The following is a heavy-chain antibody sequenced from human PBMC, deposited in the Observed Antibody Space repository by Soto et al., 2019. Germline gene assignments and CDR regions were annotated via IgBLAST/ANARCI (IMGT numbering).Heavy chain of an antibody. CDR1: GGSISGYF. V-gene: IGHV4-59*08. CDR3: ARTLNSGDLDC. D-gene: IGHD1-26*01. CDR2: IHYSGST. Sequence: PSETLSLTCTVSGGSISGYFWSWIRQPPGKGPEWIGYIHYSGSTNYNPSLKSRLTISVDTSKNQFSLKLTSVTAADTAVYYCARTLNSGDLDCWGQGILVTVSS. J-gene: IGHJ4*02.